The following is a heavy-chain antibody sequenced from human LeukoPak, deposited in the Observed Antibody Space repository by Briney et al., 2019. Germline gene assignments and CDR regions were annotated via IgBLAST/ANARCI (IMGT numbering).Heavy chain of an antibody. J-gene: IGHJ4*02. CDR1: GYTFTGYY. Sequence: ASVTVSCTASGYTFTGYYMHWVRQAPGQGLEWLGWINPNSGGTNYAQKFQGRVTLTRDMSISTAYMELSGLTSDDTAVYYCARGTTAATPYYFAFWGQGTQVTVSS. V-gene: IGHV1-2*02. CDR2: INPNSGGT. CDR3: ARGTTAATPYYFAF. D-gene: IGHD2-15*01.